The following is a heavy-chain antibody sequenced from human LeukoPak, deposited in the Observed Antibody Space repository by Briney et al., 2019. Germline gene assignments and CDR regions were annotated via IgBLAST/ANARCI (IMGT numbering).Heavy chain of an antibody. CDR2: ISHDGSKN. Sequence: GGSLRLSCAASGFTFSSSAMHWVRQSPGKGLEWVAVISHDGSKNLYADSVKGRFTISRDNSKNTLYLQMNSLRAEDGAVYYCAASLIVVVIPSGGGFDIWGQGTVVTVSS. CDR3: AASLIVVVIPSGGGFDI. D-gene: IGHD3-22*01. V-gene: IGHV3-30*03. J-gene: IGHJ3*02. CDR1: GFTFSSSA.